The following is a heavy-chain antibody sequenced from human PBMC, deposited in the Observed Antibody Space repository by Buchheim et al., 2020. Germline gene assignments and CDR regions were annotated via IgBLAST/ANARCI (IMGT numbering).Heavy chain of an antibody. CDR1: GFTFSSYE. Sequence: EVQLVESGGGLVQPGGSLRLSCAASGFTFSSYEMNWVRQAPGKGLEWVSYISSSGSPIYYADSVKGRFTISRDNAKNPLYLQMNSLRAEDTAVYYCARDHYDFWSGSGYGMDVWGQGTT. CDR2: ISSSGSPI. J-gene: IGHJ6*02. V-gene: IGHV3-48*03. D-gene: IGHD3-3*01. CDR3: ARDHYDFWSGSGYGMDV.